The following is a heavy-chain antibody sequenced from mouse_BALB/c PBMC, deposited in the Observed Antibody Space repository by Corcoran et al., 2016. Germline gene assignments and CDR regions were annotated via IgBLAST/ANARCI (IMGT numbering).Heavy chain of an antibody. CDR2: ILPGSGST. Sequence: QVQLQQSGAELMKPGASVKISCKATGYTFSSYWIEWVKQRPGHGLEWIGEILPGSGSTNYNEKFKGKATFTADTSSNTAYMQLSSLTSEDSAVYYCASYDGYYVRFAYWGQGTLVTVSA. J-gene: IGHJ3*01. CDR3: ASYDGYYVRFAY. CDR1: GYTFSSYW. V-gene: IGHV1-9*01. D-gene: IGHD2-3*01.